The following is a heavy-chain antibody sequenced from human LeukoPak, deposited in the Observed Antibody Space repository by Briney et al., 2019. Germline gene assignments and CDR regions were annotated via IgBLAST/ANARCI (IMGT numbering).Heavy chain of an antibody. J-gene: IGHJ3*02. D-gene: IGHD2-2*03. Sequence: GGSLRLSCVGSGFTFSAYDMQWVRQAPGKGLEWVSGTSRSSGAHYTDSVKVRFTISRDNSKDTLYLQMDSMRAKDTAVYYCAQGGYFAFDMWGQGTMVTVSS. CDR1: GFTFSAYD. CDR3: AQGGYFAFDM. V-gene: IGHV3-23*01. CDR2: TSRSSGA.